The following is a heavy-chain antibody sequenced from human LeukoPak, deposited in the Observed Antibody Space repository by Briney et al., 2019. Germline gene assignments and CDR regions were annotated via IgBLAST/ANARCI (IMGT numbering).Heavy chain of an antibody. V-gene: IGHV5-51*01. CDR3: ARHTDGYNPLDF. D-gene: IGHD5-24*01. CDR2: IYPGDSRT. Sequence: GESLKISCKGSGYTFSNYWIGWVRQMPGKGLEWMGLIYPGDSRTSYTPSFQGHVTISADKSISSAYLQWSSLQASDTAMYYCARHTDGYNPLDFWGQGTLVTVSS. J-gene: IGHJ4*02. CDR1: GYTFSNYW.